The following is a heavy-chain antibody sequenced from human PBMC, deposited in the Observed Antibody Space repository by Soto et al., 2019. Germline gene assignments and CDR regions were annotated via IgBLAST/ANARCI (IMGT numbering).Heavy chain of an antibody. CDR1: GFTFSDYY. J-gene: IGHJ6*02. D-gene: IGHD6-13*01. CDR2: ISSSGSTI. V-gene: IGHV3-11*01. CDR3: AREGLSGYSSSPDYCYYGMDV. Sequence: VGALRLSCAASGFTFSDYYMSWIRQAPGKGLEWVSYISSSGSTIYYADSVKGRFTISRDNAKNSLYLQMNSLRAEDTAVYYCAREGLSGYSSSPDYCYYGMDVWGQGTTVTVSS.